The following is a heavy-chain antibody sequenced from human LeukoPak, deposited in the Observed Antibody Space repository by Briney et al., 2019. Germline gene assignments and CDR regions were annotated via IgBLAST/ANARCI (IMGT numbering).Heavy chain of an antibody. J-gene: IGHJ4*02. V-gene: IGHV1-18*01. Sequence: GASVKVSCKASGYTFTSYGISWVRQAPGQGLEWMGWISAYNGNTNYAQKLQGRVTMTSDMSTSTVYMELSSLRSDDTAVYYCARSSDYVAGHDYWGQGTLVTVSS. D-gene: IGHD6-19*01. CDR3: ARSSDYVAGHDY. CDR2: ISAYNGNT. CDR1: GYTFTSYG.